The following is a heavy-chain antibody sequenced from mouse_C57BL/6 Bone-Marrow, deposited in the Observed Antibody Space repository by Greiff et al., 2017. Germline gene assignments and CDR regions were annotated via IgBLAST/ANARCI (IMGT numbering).Heavy chain of an antibody. CDR3: ARRIYDGYLYYFDY. V-gene: IGHV1-81*01. Sequence: QVQLQQSGAELARPGASVKLSCKASGYTFTSYGISWVKQRTGQGLEWIGEIYPRSGNTYYNEKFKGKATLTADKSSSTAYMEFRSLTSEDSAVYFCARRIYDGYLYYFDYWGQGTTLTVSS. CDR1: GYTFTSYG. D-gene: IGHD2-3*01. CDR2: IYPRSGNT. J-gene: IGHJ2*01.